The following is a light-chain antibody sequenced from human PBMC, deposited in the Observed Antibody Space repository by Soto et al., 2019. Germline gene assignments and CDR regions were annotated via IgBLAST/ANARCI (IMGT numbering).Light chain of an antibody. CDR2: RAS. V-gene: IGKV1-5*03. Sequence: DIQMTQSPSTLSASVGDRVTITCRASQSINSWLAWYQQKPGKAPKLLIYRASSLQSGVPSRFSGSGSGTEFTLTISSLQPDDFATYYCQEYSDYSYTFGQGTKLEIK. CDR1: QSINSW. J-gene: IGKJ2*01. CDR3: QEYSDYSYT.